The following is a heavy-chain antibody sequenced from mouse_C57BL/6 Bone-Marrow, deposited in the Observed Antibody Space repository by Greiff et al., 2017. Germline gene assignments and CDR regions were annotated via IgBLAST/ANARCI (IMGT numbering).Heavy chain of an antibody. Sequence: QVQLKESGAELVRPGTSVKMSCKASRYTFTNYWIGWAKQRPGQGLEWIGMIHPNSGSTNYNEKFKSKATLTVDKSSSTAYMQLISRTSSDSAVYYCARESYYYVFAYWGRGTLVTVSA. CDR3: ARESYYYVFAY. CDR2: IHPNSGST. CDR1: RYTFTNYW. J-gene: IGHJ3*01. V-gene: IGHV1-64*01. D-gene: IGHD1-1*01.